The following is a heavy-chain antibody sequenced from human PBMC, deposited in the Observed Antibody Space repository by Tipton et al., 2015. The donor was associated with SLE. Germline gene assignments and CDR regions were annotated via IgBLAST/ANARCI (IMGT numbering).Heavy chain of an antibody. J-gene: IGHJ6*02. Sequence: SLRLSCAASGFTFSNYGMHWVRQAPGKGLEWMAAIWYDGTNEYYADSVRGRFTISRDNSKNTLYLQMNSLRAEDTAVYYCARLPDDYDDSSDGLDVWGQGTTVTVSS. D-gene: IGHD4-17*01. CDR1: GFTFSNYG. V-gene: IGHV3-33*01. CDR3: ARLPDDYDDSSDGLDV. CDR2: IWYDGTNE.